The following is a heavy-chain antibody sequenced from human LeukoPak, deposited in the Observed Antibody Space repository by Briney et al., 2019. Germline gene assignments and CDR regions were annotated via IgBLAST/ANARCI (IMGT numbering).Heavy chain of an antibody. CDR1: GGSISSSSYY. CDR2: IYYSGST. Sequence: PSETLSLTCTVSGGSISSSSYYWGWIRQPPGKGLEWIGSIYYSGSTYYNPSLKSRVTISVDTSKNQFSLKLSSVTAADTAVYYCARPERGSPYSSGYQGCFQHWGQGTLVTVSS. CDR3: ARPERGSPYSSGYQGCFQH. V-gene: IGHV4-39*01. J-gene: IGHJ1*01. D-gene: IGHD3-22*01.